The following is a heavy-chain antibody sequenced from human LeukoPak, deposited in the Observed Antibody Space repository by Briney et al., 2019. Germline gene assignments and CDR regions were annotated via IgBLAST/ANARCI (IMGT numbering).Heavy chain of an antibody. D-gene: IGHD2-2*01. CDR2: ISYDGSNK. CDR1: GFTFSSYA. J-gene: IGHJ4*02. V-gene: IGHV3-30*01. CDR3: AREESQTPLLGYCSSTSCQLFDY. Sequence: GGSLRLSCAASGFTFSSYAMHWVRQAPGKGLEWVAVISYDGSNKYYVDSVKGRFTISRDNSKNTLYLQMNSLRAEDTAVYYCAREESQTPLLGYCSSTSCQLFDYWGQGTLVTVSS.